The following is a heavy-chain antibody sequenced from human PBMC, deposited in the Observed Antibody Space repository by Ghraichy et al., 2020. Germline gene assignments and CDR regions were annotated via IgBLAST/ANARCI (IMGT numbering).Heavy chain of an antibody. CDR3: ARETGTTGWYSADY. D-gene: IGHD6-19*01. Sequence: SCAAAGFTFSNSAMSWLRQAPGKGLEWVSAIRGNGVKTYYAASVKGRFTVSRDNSKNSVFLQMNSLRAEDTAVYYCARETGTTGWYSADYWGQGTLVTVSS. CDR1: GFTFSNSA. V-gene: IGHV3-23*01. J-gene: IGHJ4*02. CDR2: IRGNGVKT.